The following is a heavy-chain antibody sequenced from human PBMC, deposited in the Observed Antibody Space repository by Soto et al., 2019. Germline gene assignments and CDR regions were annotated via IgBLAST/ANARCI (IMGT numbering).Heavy chain of an antibody. D-gene: IGHD6-19*01. CDR2: INAGNGNT. CDR1: GYTFTSYA. V-gene: IGHV1-3*01. CDR3: ARARVTGSGWYYYYYGMDV. Sequence: ASVKVSCKASGYTFTSYAMHWVRQAPGQRLEWMGWINAGNGNTKYSQKFQGRVTITRDTSASTAYMELSSLRSEDTAVYYCARARVTGSGWYYYYYGMDVWGQGTTVTVSS. J-gene: IGHJ6*02.